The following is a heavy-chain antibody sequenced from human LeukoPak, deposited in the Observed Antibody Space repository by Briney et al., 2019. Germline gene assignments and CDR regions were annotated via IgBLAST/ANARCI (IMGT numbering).Heavy chain of an antibody. Sequence: GGSLRLSCAASGFIFNSYSMHWVRQAPGKGLECVAIISYDGNNKNYADSVKGRFTISRDNSKNTLYLQMNSLRAEDTAVYYCAKEKDSSGYYLDYWGQGTLVTVSS. J-gene: IGHJ4*02. CDR2: ISYDGNNK. V-gene: IGHV3-30*04. D-gene: IGHD3-22*01. CDR3: AKEKDSSGYYLDY. CDR1: GFIFNSYS.